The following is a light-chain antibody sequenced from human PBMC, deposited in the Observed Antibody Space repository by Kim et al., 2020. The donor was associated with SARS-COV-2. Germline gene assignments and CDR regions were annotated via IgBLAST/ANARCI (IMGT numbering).Light chain of an antibody. Sequence: ALGMKVRMTCRGDSLRSYYASWYQQKPGQAPVLVIYGKNNRPSGIPDRFSGSSSGNTASLTITGAQAEDEADYYCNSRDSSGNHLVFGTGTKVTVL. CDR3: NSRDSSGNHLV. CDR2: GKN. CDR1: SLRSYY. V-gene: IGLV3-19*01. J-gene: IGLJ1*01.